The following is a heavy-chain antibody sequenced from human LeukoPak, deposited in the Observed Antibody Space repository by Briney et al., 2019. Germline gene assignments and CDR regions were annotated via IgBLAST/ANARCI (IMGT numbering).Heavy chain of an antibody. Sequence: ASVKVSCKASGYTFPGYSMHWVRQAPGQGLEWMGWINPNSGGTNYAQKFQGRVTMTRDTSISTAYMELSSLRSEDTAVYYCASCGGDCYPLGYYYYMDVWGKGTTVTVSS. J-gene: IGHJ6*03. V-gene: IGHV1-2*02. CDR3: ASCGGDCYPLGYYYYMDV. D-gene: IGHD2-21*01. CDR1: GYTFPGYS. CDR2: INPNSGGT.